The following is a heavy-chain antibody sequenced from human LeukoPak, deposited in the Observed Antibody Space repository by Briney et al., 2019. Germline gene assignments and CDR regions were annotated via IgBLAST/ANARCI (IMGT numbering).Heavy chain of an antibody. D-gene: IGHD5-12*01. J-gene: IGHJ4*02. CDR3: ARANRYDLYFDY. V-gene: IGHV4-59*01. Sequence: SETLSLTCTVSGGYISSYYWSWIREPPGKGLEWIGYIYYSGSSNYNPSLKSRVTISVDTSKNQISLKLSSVTAADTAVYYCARANRYDLYFDYWGQGTLVTVSS. CDR2: IYYSGSS. CDR1: GGYISSYY.